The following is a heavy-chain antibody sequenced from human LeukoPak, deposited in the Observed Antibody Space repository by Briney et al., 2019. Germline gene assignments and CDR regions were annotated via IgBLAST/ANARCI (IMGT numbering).Heavy chain of an antibody. D-gene: IGHD6-19*01. V-gene: IGHV3-30*01. J-gene: IGHJ3*02. CDR1: GFTFSSYA. CDR2: ISYDGSNK. Sequence: GGSLRLSCAASGFTFSSYAMHWVRPAPGKGLEWVAVISYDGSNKYYADSVKGRFTISRDDSKNTLYLQMNSLRAEDTAVYYCAKEIAVAAIGGAFDIWGQGTMVTVSS. CDR3: AKEIAVAAIGGAFDI.